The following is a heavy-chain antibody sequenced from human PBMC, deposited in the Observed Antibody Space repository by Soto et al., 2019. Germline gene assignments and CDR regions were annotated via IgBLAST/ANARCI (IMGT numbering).Heavy chain of an antibody. V-gene: IGHV4-30-2*01. CDR3: APVPDY. CDR1: GGSIANLGCS. CDR2: IYHSGSI. J-gene: IGHJ4*02. Sequence: TQPLLSAVSGGSIANLGCSWSWIRQPPGKGLEWIGYIYHSGSIYYNPSLKSRVTISVDRSKNQFSLKLSSVTAADTAVYYCAPVPDYWGQGTRVTVS.